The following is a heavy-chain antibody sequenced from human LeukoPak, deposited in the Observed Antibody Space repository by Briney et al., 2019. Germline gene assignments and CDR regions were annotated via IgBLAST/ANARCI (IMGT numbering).Heavy chain of an antibody. CDR1: GGSFSGYY. Sequence: KSSETLSLTCAVYGGSFSGYYWSWIRQPPGKGLEWIGEINHSGSTNYNPSLKSRVTISVDTSKNQFSLKLSSVTAADTAVYYCARPLGYYDYVWGSCRHPFDYWGQGTLVTVSS. V-gene: IGHV4-34*01. J-gene: IGHJ4*02. CDR3: ARPLGYYDYVWGSCRHPFDY. D-gene: IGHD3-16*02. CDR2: INHSGST.